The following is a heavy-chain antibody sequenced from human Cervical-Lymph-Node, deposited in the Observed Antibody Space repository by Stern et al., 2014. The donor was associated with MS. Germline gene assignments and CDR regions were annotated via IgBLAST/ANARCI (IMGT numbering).Heavy chain of an antibody. J-gene: IGHJ4*02. CDR3: DGY. Sequence: QVQLQESGPGLVKPSETLSLTCTVSGDSISRRSYYWSWIRQPPGKGLEWIGFIYYGGSTKYNPSLNSRVTILQDSSKNQISLKLNSVTAADSAVYSRDGYWGQGILVTVSS. D-gene: IGHD5-24*01. CDR2: IYYGGST. V-gene: IGHV4-61*01. CDR1: GDSISRRSYY.